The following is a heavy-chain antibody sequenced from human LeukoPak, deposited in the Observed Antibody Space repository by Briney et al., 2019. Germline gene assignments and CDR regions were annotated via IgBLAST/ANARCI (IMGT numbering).Heavy chain of an antibody. J-gene: IGHJ6*03. V-gene: IGHV4-30-4*08. CDR1: GGSISSGDYY. Sequence: SETLSLTCTVSGGSISSGDYYWSWIRQPPGNGLEWIGYIYYSGSTYYNPSLKSRVTISVDTSKNQFSLKLSSVTAADTAVYYCARALPPPEYYYYMDVWGKGTTVTVSS. CDR3: ARALPPPEYYYYMDV. CDR2: IYYSGST.